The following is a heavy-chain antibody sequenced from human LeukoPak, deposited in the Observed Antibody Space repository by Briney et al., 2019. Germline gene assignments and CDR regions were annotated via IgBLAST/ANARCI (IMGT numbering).Heavy chain of an antibody. D-gene: IGHD3-10*01. J-gene: IGHJ4*02. CDR1: GFTFSNAW. V-gene: IGHV3-15*01. CDR3: TTDRNLYYYGSGSFYNCFDY. Sequence: GGSLRLSCAASGFTFSNAWMSWVRQAPGKGLEWVGRIKSKTDGGTTDYAAPVKGRFTISRDDSKNTLYLQMNSLKTEDTAVYYCTTDRNLYYYGSGSFYNCFDYWGQGTLVTVSS. CDR2: IKSKTDGGTT.